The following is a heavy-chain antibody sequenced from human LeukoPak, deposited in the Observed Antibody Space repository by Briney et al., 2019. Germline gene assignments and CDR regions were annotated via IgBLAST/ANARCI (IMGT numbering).Heavy chain of an antibody. CDR2: ITDSGGDT. CDR3: VKGSERSRPYYFEY. V-gene: IGHV3-23*01. Sequence: HPGASLSLACAASCFTFGRVAMSWVRHAPGEGLECLSAITDSGGDTYHSDSVKGRFTISRDNSKNTLNMQMNSLRAEDTVIYYCVKGSERSRPYYFEYWGQGTLVTVSS. D-gene: IGHD3-3*01. CDR1: CFTFGRVA. J-gene: IGHJ4*02.